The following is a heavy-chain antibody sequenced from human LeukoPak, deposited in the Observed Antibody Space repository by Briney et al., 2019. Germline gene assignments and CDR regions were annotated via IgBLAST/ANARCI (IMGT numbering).Heavy chain of an antibody. CDR1: GFTFTNSA. V-gene: IGHV3-23*01. D-gene: IGHD6-19*01. CDR2: MSASGDKT. CDR3: AKDPRPEYSSGWHYFDS. Sequence: PGGSLRLSCAGSGFTFTNSAMSWVRQAPGKGLEWVSGMSASGDKTFYADSVKGRFTISRDNSKNTLYLQMNGLRADDTALYYCAKDPRPEYSSGWHYFDSWGQGTLVTVSS. J-gene: IGHJ4*02.